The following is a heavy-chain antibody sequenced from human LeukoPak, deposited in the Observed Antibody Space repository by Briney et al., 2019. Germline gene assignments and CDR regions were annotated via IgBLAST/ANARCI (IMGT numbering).Heavy chain of an antibody. J-gene: IGHJ4*02. CDR1: GFTVSSNS. CDR2: IYSDNT. Sequence: GGSLRLSCTVSGFTVSSNSMSWVRQAPGKGLEWVSFIYSDNTHYSDSVKGRFTISRDNSKNTLYLQMNSLRAEDTAVYYCARRGGAYSHPYDYWGQGTLVTVSS. V-gene: IGHV3-53*01. D-gene: IGHD4/OR15-4a*01. CDR3: ARRGGAYSHPYDY.